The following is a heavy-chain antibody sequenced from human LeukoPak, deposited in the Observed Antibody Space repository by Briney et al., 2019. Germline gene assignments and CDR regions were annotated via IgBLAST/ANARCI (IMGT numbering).Heavy chain of an antibody. D-gene: IGHD3-10*01. V-gene: IGHV1-46*01. CDR2: INPSGGST. CDR3: ARESGSGNWFDP. J-gene: IGHJ5*02. CDR1: GYTFTSYY. Sequence: GASVKVSCKASGYTFTSYYMHWVRQAPGQGLEWMGIINPSGGSTSYAQKFQGRVTMTRDMSTSTVYMELSSLRSEDTAVYYCARESGSGNWFDPWGQGTLVTVSS.